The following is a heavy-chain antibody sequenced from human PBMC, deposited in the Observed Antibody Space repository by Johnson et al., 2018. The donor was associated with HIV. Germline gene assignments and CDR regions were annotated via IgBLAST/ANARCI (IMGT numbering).Heavy chain of an antibody. Sequence: QVQLVESGGGVVQPGRSLRLSCAASGFTFSSYAMHWVRQAPGKGLEWVAVMSYDGSSKYYADSVKGRFTISRDRSKNTVSLQMNSLRVEDTAVCYCAKVGRMTTVVTPGDAFDFWGQGTKVTVSS. V-gene: IGHV3-30*14. D-gene: IGHD4-23*01. CDR3: AKVGRMTTVVTPGDAFDF. J-gene: IGHJ3*01. CDR2: MSYDGSSK. CDR1: GFTFSSYA.